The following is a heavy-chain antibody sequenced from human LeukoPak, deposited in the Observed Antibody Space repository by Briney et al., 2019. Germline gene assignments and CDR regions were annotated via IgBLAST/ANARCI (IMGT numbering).Heavy chain of an antibody. CDR3: AKDLIIRIDY. CDR2: ITSSSSYI. Sequence: PGGSLRLSCAASGFTFSSYTMNWVRQAPGEGMEWVSSITSSSSYIHYADSVKGRFTVSRDNAKNLLYLQMNSLRAEDTAMYYCAKDLIIRIDYWGQGTLVTVSS. D-gene: IGHD3-10*01. J-gene: IGHJ4*02. CDR1: GFTFSSYT. V-gene: IGHV3-21*01.